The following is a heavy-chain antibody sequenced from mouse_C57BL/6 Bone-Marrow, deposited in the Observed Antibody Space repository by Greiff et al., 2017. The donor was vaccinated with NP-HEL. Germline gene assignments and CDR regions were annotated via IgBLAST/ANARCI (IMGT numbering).Heavy chain of an antibody. CDR3: AQAAGGVGAMDY. J-gene: IGHJ4*01. Sequence: QVQLQQPGAELVKPGASVKLSCKASGYTFTSYWMHWVKQRPGQGLEWIGMIHPNSGSTNYNEKFKSKATLTVDKSSSTAYMQLSSLTSEDSAVYYWAQAAGGVGAMDYWGQGTSVTVSS. CDR2: IHPNSGST. V-gene: IGHV1-64*01. D-gene: IGHD1-1*02. CDR1: GYTFTSYW.